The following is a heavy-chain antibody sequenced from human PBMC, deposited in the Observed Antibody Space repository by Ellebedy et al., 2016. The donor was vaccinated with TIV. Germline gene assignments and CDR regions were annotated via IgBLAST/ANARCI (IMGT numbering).Heavy chain of an antibody. CDR2: INPNSGGT. CDR3: ARGLAVAGTSHY. J-gene: IGHJ4*02. V-gene: IGHV1-2*02. CDR1: GYTFTGNY. D-gene: IGHD6-19*01. Sequence: ASVKVSCKASGYTFTGNYMHWVRQAPGQGLEWMGWINPNSGGTNYAQKFQGRVTMTRDTSISTAYMELSRLRSDDTAVYYCARGLAVAGTSHYWGQGTLVTVSS.